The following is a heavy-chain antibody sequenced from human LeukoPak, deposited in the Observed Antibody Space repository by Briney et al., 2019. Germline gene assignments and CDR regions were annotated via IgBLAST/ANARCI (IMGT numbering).Heavy chain of an antibody. CDR3: ARLLTNYYAFDI. V-gene: IGHV1-2*02. D-gene: IGHD4/OR15-4a*01. J-gene: IGHJ3*02. Sequence: ASVKVSCKASGYTFTGYYIHWVRQAPGQGLEWMGWINPNSGGTNYAQKFQGRVTMTRDTSISTAYMELSRLRSDDTAVYYCARLLTNYYAFDIWGQGTMVTVSS. CDR2: INPNSGGT. CDR1: GYTFTGYY.